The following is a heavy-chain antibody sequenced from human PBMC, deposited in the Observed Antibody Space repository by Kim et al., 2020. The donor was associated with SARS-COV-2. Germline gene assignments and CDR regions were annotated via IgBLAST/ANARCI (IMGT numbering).Heavy chain of an antibody. Sequence: GGSLRLSCAASGFTFSSYAMHWVRQAPGKGLEWVAVISYDGSNKYYADSVKGRFTISRDNSKNTLYLQMNSLRAEDTAVYYCASRYGSGSYYNLGYWGQG. CDR3: ASRYGSGSYYNLGY. V-gene: IGHV3-30-3*01. J-gene: IGHJ4*02. D-gene: IGHD3-10*01. CDR2: ISYDGSNK. CDR1: GFTFSSYA.